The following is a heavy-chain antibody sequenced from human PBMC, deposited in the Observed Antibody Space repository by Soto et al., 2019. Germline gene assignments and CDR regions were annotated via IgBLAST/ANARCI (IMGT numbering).Heavy chain of an antibody. J-gene: IGHJ4*02. CDR2: ISYDGSNK. D-gene: IGHD3-10*02. CDR3: GEGIGRRRLFGLFDY. V-gene: IGHV3-30*03. CDR1: GFTFSSYG. Sequence: QVQLVESGGGVVQPGRSLRLSCAASGFTFSSYGMHWVRQAPGKGLEWVAVISYDGSNKYYADSVKGRFTISRDNSKNPAEMEMDRLEGWGKGGYYWGEGIGRRRLFGLFDYWGQGTLVTVSS.